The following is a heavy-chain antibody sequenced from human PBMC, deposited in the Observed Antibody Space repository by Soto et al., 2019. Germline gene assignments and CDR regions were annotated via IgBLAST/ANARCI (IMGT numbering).Heavy chain of an antibody. CDR1: EFTFSGRT. D-gene: IGHD3-10*01. Sequence: EVQLVESGGGLVEPGGSLRLSCAASEFTFSGRTVHWVRQAPGKGLVWVSGIDKVGTDSTYADSVKGRFTSSRDNAKNTVYLQMNSLRVEDTAVYYCARGWFGPDVWGKGTTVTVSS. CDR2: IDKVGTDS. V-gene: IGHV3-74*01. CDR3: ARGWFGPDV. J-gene: IGHJ6*03.